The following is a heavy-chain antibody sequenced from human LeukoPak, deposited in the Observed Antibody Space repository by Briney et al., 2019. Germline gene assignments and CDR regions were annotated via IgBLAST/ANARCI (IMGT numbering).Heavy chain of an antibody. Sequence: SVKVSCKASGGTFSSYAISWVRQAPGQGLEWMGRIIPIFGIANYAQKFQGRVTITADKSTSTAYMELSSLRSEDTAVYYCARDRSSGGPYYYYGMDVWGQGATVTVSS. CDR3: ARDRSSGGPYYYYGMDV. CDR1: GGTFSSYA. J-gene: IGHJ6*02. D-gene: IGHD6-19*01. CDR2: IIPIFGIA. V-gene: IGHV1-69*04.